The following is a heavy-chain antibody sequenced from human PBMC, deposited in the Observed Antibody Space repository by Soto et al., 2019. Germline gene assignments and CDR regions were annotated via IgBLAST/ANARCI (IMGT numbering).Heavy chain of an antibody. V-gene: IGHV3-33*01. CDR1: GFTFSSYG. J-gene: IGHJ4*02. CDR3: AREYYDSSGYYYFGFGY. D-gene: IGHD3-22*01. Sequence: GGSLRLSCAAAGFTFSSYGMHWVRPAPGKGLEWVAVIWYDGSNKYYADSVKGRFTISRDNSKNTLYLQMNSLRAEDTAVYYCAREYYDSSGYYYFGFGYWGQGTLVTVSS. CDR2: IWYDGSNK.